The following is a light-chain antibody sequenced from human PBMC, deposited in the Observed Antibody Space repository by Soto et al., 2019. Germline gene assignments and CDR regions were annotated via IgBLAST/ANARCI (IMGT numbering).Light chain of an antibody. Sequence: EIVMTQSPATLSVSPGERATLSCRASQSVSDSLAWYQQKPGQATRLLIFDISTRATGIPARFSGSGSGTEFTLTISSVQSEDFAVYYCQQFNSWPYTFGQGTKLEIK. V-gene: IGKV3-15*01. CDR2: DIS. CDR1: QSVSDS. J-gene: IGKJ2*01. CDR3: QQFNSWPYT.